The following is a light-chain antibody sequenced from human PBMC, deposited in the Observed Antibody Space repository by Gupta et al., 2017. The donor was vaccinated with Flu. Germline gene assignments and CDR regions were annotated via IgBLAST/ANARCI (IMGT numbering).Light chain of an antibody. CDR2: DVT. V-gene: IGLV2-11*01. CDR1: SSDVGDYNY. Sequence: QSALTQPRSVSGSPGQPVTISCTGTSSDVGDYNYVSWDQQHPGKAPKLVIYDVTKRPSGVPDRFSGSKSGITASLTISGLQAEDEADYYGCSYAGSYTVIFGGGTKLTVL. J-gene: IGLJ2*01. CDR3: CSYAGSYTVI.